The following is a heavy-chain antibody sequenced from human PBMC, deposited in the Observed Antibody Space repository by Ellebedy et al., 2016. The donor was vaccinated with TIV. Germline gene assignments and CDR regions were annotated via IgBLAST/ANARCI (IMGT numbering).Heavy chain of an antibody. CDR3: ARGRAAVVTQPKYFDY. D-gene: IGHD5-18*01. CDR1: GGSFSGYY. Sequence: SETLSLXXAVYGGSFSGYYWTWIRQPPGKGLEWIGEINHSGSTNYNPSLKSRVTISVDTSKNQFSLKLSSVTAADTAVYYCARGRAAVVTQPKYFDYWGQGTLVTVSS. V-gene: IGHV4-34*01. CDR2: INHSGST. J-gene: IGHJ4*02.